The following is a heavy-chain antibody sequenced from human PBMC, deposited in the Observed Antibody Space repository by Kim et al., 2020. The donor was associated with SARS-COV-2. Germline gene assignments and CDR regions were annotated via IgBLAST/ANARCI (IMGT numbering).Heavy chain of an antibody. CDR1: GFTFSSYE. CDR2: ISTSGTTI. D-gene: IGHD2-15*01. Sequence: GGSLRLSCAASGFTFSSYEMNWVRQAPGKGLEWVSYISTSGTTIRYADSVKGRFSISRDNAKNSLYLQMNSLRAEDTAVYFCARDSGAGFTPAESTFDYWGQGTLVTVSS. CDR3: ARDSGAGFTPAESTFDY. J-gene: IGHJ4*02. V-gene: IGHV3-48*03.